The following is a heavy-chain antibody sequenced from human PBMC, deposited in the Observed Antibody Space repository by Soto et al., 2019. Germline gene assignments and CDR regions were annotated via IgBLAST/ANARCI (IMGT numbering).Heavy chain of an antibody. CDR1: GGSISSYY. CDR3: EGEQSGYGAYSAY. CDR2: IFDGGSA. D-gene: IGHD5-12*01. V-gene: IGHV4-59*01. J-gene: IGHJ4*02. Sequence: PSETLSLTCTVSGGSISSYYWSWIRQPPGKGLEWIGYIFDGGSANYNPSLKSRVAISVDTSKNQFSLKLSSVTAADTAVYYCEGEQSGYGAYSAYWAQGPRVPVSP.